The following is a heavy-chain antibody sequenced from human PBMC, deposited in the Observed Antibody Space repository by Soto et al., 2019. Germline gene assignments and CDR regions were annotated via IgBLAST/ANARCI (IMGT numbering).Heavy chain of an antibody. CDR3: VRHFIVSTRPYYFDY. V-gene: IGHV4-39*01. J-gene: IGHJ4*02. D-gene: IGHD5-12*01. Sequence: QLQLQESGPGLVKPSETLSLTCTVSGGSISSSSHFWGWIRQPPGKGLEWIGSIYYTGSTHYNPSLKSRVTISVDTSKNQFSLKLTSVTAADTAVYFCVRHFIVSTRPYYFDYWGLGTLVTVSS. CDR2: IYYTGST. CDR1: GGSISSSSHF.